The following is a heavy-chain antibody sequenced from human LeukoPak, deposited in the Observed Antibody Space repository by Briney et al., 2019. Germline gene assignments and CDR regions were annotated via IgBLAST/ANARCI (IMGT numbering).Heavy chain of an antibody. CDR3: ARVRIAAAGTYHYYYYMDV. V-gene: IGHV1-18*01. J-gene: IGHJ6*03. Sequence: ASVKVSCKASGYTFTSYGISWVRQAPGQGLEWVGWISAYNGNTNYAQKLQGRVTMTTDTSTSTAYMELRSLRSDDTAVYYCARVRIAAAGTYHYYYYMDVWGKGTTVTVSS. CDR2: ISAYNGNT. CDR1: GYTFTSYG. D-gene: IGHD6-13*01.